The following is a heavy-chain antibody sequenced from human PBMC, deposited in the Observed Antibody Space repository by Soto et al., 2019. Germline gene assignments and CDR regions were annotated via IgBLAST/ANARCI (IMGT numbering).Heavy chain of an antibody. D-gene: IGHD3-10*01. Sequence: PSETLSLTCTVSGGSISSSDYYWSWIRQPPGKGLEWIGYIYYSGSTYYNPSLKSRVTISIDTSKNQFSLKLNSVTAADTAVYYCARVGGFGATTIDYWGQGTLVTVSS. J-gene: IGHJ4*02. CDR1: GGSISSSDYY. V-gene: IGHV4-30-4*01. CDR2: IYYSGST. CDR3: ARVGGFGATTIDY.